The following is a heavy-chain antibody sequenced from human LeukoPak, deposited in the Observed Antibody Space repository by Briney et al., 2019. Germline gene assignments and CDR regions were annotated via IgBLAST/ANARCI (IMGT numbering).Heavy chain of an antibody. CDR2: INHSGST. CDR1: GGSFSGYY. J-gene: IGHJ5*02. D-gene: IGHD3/OR15-3a*01. V-gene: IGHV4-34*01. Sequence: SETLSLTCAVYGGSFSGYYWSWIRQPPGKGLEWIGEINHSGSTNYNPSLKSRVTISVDMSKNQFSLKLSSVTAADTAVYYCARGLDLPSRFDPWGQGTLVTVSS. CDR3: ARGLDLPSRFDP.